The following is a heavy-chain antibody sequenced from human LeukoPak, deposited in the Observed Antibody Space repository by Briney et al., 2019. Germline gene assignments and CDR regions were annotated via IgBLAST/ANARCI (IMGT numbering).Heavy chain of an antibody. CDR2: IYHGGST. V-gene: IGHV4-4*02. CDR1: GGSISSFNW. Sequence: SETLSLTCAVSGGSISSFNWWSWVRQPPGKGLEWIGEIYHGGSTNYNPSLKSRVAMSVDRARNQFSLRLISVTAADTAVYFCARNYYGSGSHQLWGQGTLVTVSS. D-gene: IGHD3-10*01. J-gene: IGHJ4*02. CDR3: ARNYYGSGSHQL.